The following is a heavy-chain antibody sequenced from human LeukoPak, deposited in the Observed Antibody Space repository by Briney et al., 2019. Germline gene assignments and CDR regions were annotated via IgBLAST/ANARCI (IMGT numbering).Heavy chain of an antibody. Sequence: GGSLRLSCAASGFTFDDYAMHWVRQAPGKGLEWVSLISWDGGSTYYADSVKGRFTISRDNSKNSLCLQMNSLRAEDTALYYCAKDKGYGSGSYPYYYYGMDVWGKGTTVTVSS. V-gene: IGHV3-43D*04. J-gene: IGHJ6*04. CDR2: ISWDGGST. CDR1: GFTFDDYA. CDR3: AKDKGYGSGSYPYYYYGMDV. D-gene: IGHD3-10*01.